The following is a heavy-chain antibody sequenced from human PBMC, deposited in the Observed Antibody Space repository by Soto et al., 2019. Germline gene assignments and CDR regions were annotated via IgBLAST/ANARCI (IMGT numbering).Heavy chain of an antibody. J-gene: IGHJ4*02. Sequence: GGSLRLSCAASGFTFSSYAMSWVRQAPGKGLEWVSAISGSGGSTYYADSVKGRFTISRDNSKNTLYLQMNSLRAEDTAVYYCAKRSGDFWSGYYSNIDYWGQGTLVTVSS. CDR3: AKRSGDFWSGYYSNIDY. CDR1: GFTFSSYA. V-gene: IGHV3-23*01. D-gene: IGHD3-3*01. CDR2: ISGSGGST.